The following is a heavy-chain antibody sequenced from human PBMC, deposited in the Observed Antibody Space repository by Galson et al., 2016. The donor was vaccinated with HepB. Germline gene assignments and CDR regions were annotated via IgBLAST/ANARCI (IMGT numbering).Heavy chain of an antibody. CDR2: IFYTGTN. D-gene: IGHD1-1*01. J-gene: IGHJ5*02. V-gene: IGHV4-39*01. CDR3: ARHGELDSDRGWFDP. Sequence: SETLSLTCIVSGDSIRSDSDYWGWVRQSPGKGLEWIGSIFYTGTNYYNPPLKSRLTIFLDTPSNQFPLRRSSVTAADTALYSCARHGELDSDRGWFDPWGQGTLVTVSS. CDR1: GDSIRSDSDY.